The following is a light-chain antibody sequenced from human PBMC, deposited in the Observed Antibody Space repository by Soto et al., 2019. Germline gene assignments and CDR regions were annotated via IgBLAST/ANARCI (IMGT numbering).Light chain of an antibody. Sequence: QSVLTQSSSASASPGSSVKLTCTLSSGHSSYIIAWHQQQPGKAPRYLMKVEGSGSYNKGSGVPDRFSGSSSGADRYLTISNLHFEDEADYYCETWDSTLGVFGGGTKLTVL. V-gene: IGLV4-60*02. CDR1: SGHSSYI. CDR3: ETWDSTLGV. J-gene: IGLJ3*02. CDR2: VEGSGSY.